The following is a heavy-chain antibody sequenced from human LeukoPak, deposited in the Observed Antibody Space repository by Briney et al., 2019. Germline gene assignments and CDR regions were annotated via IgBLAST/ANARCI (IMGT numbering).Heavy chain of an antibody. CDR1: GFTFRNYG. CDR2: IWYDASDK. J-gene: IGHJ6*03. Sequence: PGRSLRLSCAASGFTFRNYGMHWVRQAPGKGLEWVAAIWYDASDKQYADSVKGRFNISRDNSKKTLYLHMKWLRVEDMAVDYCAKAPLTTTFGGDIAPLGHYMDVWGKGPTVTVSS. V-gene: IGHV3-33*06. D-gene: IGHD3-16*02. CDR3: AKAPLTTTFGGDIAPLGHYMDV.